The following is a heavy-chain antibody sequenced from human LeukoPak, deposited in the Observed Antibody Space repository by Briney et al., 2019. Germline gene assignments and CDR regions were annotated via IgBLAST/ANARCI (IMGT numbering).Heavy chain of an antibody. V-gene: IGHV3-7*01. CDR2: IKQDGSEK. CDR1: GFTFSSYL. Sequence: GGSLRLSCAASGFTFSSYLMSWVRQAPGKGLEWVANIKQDGSEKYYVDSVKGRFTISRDNAKNSLYLQMNSLRAEDTAVYYCAREEYGMDVWGQGTTVTVSS. J-gene: IGHJ6*02. CDR3: AREEYGMDV.